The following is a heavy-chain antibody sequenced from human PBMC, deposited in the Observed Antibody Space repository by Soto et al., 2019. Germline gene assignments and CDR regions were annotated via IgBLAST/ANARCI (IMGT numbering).Heavy chain of an antibody. V-gene: IGHV3-23*01. D-gene: IGHD4-17*01. CDR3: ARDSYGDYNFDY. CDR2: ISGSGGST. CDR1: GFTFSSYA. Sequence: GGSLRLSCAASGFTFSSYAMSWVRQAPGKGLEWVSAISGSGGSTYYADSVKGRFTISRDNAKNSLYLQMNSLRAEDTAVYYCARDSYGDYNFDYWGQGTLVTVSS. J-gene: IGHJ4*02.